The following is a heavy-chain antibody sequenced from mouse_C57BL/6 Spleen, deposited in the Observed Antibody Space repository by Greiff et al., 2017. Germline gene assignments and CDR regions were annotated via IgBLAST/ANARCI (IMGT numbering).Heavy chain of an antibody. D-gene: IGHD2-3*01. J-gene: IGHJ2*01. CDR2: ISYDGSN. CDR1: GYSITSGYY. Sequence: EVQLQESGPGLVKPSQSLSLTCSVTGYSITSGYYWNWIRQFPGNKLEWMGYISYDGSNNYNPSLKNRISITRDTSKNQFFLKLNSVTTEDTATYYCARGGVYDGYLDYWGQGTTLTVSS. CDR3: ARGGVYDGYLDY. V-gene: IGHV3-6*01.